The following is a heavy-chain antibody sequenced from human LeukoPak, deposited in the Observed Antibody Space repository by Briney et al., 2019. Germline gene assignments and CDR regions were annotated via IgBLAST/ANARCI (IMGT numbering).Heavy chain of an antibody. CDR3: TRDRKGGYFDY. Sequence: SETLSLTCTVSGGSITSYSWSWIRQPAGKGLEWSGRIMASGSTNYNPSLKSRVTMSVDTSKNQFSLKLTSVTAADTAVYYCTRDRKGGYFDYWGQGTLVTVSS. V-gene: IGHV4-4*07. CDR1: GGSITSYS. CDR2: IMASGST. D-gene: IGHD3-16*01. J-gene: IGHJ4*02.